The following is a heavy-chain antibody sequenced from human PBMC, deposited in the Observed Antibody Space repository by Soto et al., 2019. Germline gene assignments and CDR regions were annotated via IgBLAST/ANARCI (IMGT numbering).Heavy chain of an antibody. J-gene: IGHJ4*02. Sequence: EVQLVQSGAEVKKPGESLRISCKGSGYSFTSYWISWVRQMPGKGLEWMGRIDPSDSYTNYSPSFQGHVTISADKSISTAYLQWSSLKASDTAMYYCARYPRYCSSTSCYYTIPGYYFDYWGQGTLVTVSS. CDR2: IDPSDSYT. CDR3: ARYPRYCSSTSCYYTIPGYYFDY. D-gene: IGHD2-2*01. CDR1: GYSFTSYW. V-gene: IGHV5-10-1*03.